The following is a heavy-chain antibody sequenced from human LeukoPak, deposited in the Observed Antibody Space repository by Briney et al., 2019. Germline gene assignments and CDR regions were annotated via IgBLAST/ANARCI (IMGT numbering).Heavy chain of an antibody. V-gene: IGHV1-18*01. CDR1: GYTFTSDG. J-gene: IGHJ4*02. CDR2: ISAYNGNT. Sequence: ASVKVSCKASGYTFTSDGISWVRQAPGQGLEWMGWISAYNGNTNYAQKLQGRVTMTTDTSTSTAYMELRSLRSDDTAVYYCARGLDRLAVVGTTIREFDYWGQGTLVTVSS. D-gene: IGHD6-19*01. CDR3: ARGLDRLAVVGTTIREFDY.